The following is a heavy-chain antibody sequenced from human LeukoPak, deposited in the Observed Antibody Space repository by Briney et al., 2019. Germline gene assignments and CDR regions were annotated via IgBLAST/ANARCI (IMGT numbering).Heavy chain of an antibody. CDR1: GYTFTGYY. V-gene: IGHV1-2*02. CDR2: INPISGGT. CDR3: ARERGYCSSSTCYTSDAFDI. J-gene: IGHJ3*02. D-gene: IGHD2-2*02. Sequence: ASVKVSCKTSGYTFTGYYMHWVRLAPGHGLEWMGWINPISGGTKYAQRFQGRVTMTRDTSISTAYMELSRLTSDDTAVYYCARERGYCSSSTCYTSDAFDIWGQGTMVTASS.